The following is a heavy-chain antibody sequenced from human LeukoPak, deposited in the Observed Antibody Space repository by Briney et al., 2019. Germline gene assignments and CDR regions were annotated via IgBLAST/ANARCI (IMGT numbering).Heavy chain of an antibody. J-gene: IGHJ4*02. Sequence: PGGSLRLSCAASGFTFSSYWMSWVRQAPGKGLEWVANIRRDGSEKYYVDSVKGRFTISRDNAKNSLYLQMNSLRAEDTAVYYCASIAARRLDYWGQGTLVTVSS. CDR3: ASIAARRLDY. V-gene: IGHV3-7*01. CDR1: GFTFSSYW. CDR2: IRRDGSEK. D-gene: IGHD6-6*01.